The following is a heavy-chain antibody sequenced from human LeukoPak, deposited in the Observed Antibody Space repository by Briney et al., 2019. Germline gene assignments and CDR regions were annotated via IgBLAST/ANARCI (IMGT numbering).Heavy chain of an antibody. V-gene: IGHV4-59*01. Sequence: SETLSLTCTVYGASISGYYWAWIRQPPGKGLEWIGYIYYAGGTYYNPSLRSRVIISLDTSKNQFSLNVNSATAADTAVYYCARERGPNCNKDCLFDPWGQGTLVTVSS. J-gene: IGHJ5*02. CDR1: GASISGYY. D-gene: IGHD2/OR15-2a*01. CDR3: ARERGPNCNKDCLFDP. CDR2: IYYAGGT.